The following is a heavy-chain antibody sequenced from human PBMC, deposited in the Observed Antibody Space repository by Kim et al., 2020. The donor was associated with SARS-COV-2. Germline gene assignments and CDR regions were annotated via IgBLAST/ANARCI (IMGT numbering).Heavy chain of an antibody. V-gene: IGHV3-23*01. Sequence: GGSLRLSCAASGFTFSRYAMSWVRQAPGKGLEWVSVISGSGGNTHYADSVKGRFTISRDNSKNTVYLQMNSLRAEDTAVYYCAKVWGGGTRIVVLTAVYYYGMDVWGQGTTVTVSS. CDR3: AKVWGGGTRIVVLTAVYYYGMDV. CDR2: ISGSGGNT. J-gene: IGHJ6*02. D-gene: IGHD2-21*02. CDR1: GFTFSRYA.